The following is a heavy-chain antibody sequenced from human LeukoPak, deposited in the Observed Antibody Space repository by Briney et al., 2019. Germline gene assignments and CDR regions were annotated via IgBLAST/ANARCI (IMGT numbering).Heavy chain of an antibody. CDR1: GGSISNYY. CDR3: ARHTDRAYYFDY. D-gene: IGHD2-8*02. Sequence: SETLSLTCTVSGGSISNYYWSWIRQPPGKGLEWIGYIFYSGSTNYNPSLRSRLTISVDTSKNQFSLRLSSVTAADTAVYYCARHTDRAYYFDYWGQGTLVTVSS. CDR2: IFYSGST. J-gene: IGHJ4*02. V-gene: IGHV4-59*08.